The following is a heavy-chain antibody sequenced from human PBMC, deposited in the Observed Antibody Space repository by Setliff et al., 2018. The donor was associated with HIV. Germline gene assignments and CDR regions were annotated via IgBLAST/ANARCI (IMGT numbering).Heavy chain of an antibody. CDR3: ARHRVRDSWRGLGGTLDY. V-gene: IGHV4-39*01. Sequence: PETLSLTCTVSGGSISSNNYYWGWIHQPPGKGLEWIGSIYYSGSTYYNPSLKSRVTISVDTSKNHFSLKLRSVTAADTAMYYCARHRVRDSWRGLGGTLDYWGQGTRVTV. J-gene: IGHJ4*02. CDR1: GGSISSNNYY. CDR2: IYYSGST. D-gene: IGHD3-3*01.